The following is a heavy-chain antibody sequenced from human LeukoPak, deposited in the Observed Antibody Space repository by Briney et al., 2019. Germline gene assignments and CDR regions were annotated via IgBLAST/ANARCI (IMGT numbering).Heavy chain of an antibody. J-gene: IGHJ4*02. CDR1: GFIFSSYT. CDR3: ARDFLAAGDY. V-gene: IGHV3-21*01. CDR2: INSGSTNT. D-gene: IGHD6-13*01. Sequence: GGSLRLSCEASGFIFSSYTMNWIRQAPGKGLEWVASINSGSTNTYYADSVAGRFTIPRDDAKKYLYLQMTSLRVEDTSVYYCARDFLAAGDYWGQGTLVTVSS.